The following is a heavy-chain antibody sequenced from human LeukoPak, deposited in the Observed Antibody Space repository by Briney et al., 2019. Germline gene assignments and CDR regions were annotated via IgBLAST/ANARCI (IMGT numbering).Heavy chain of an antibody. CDR1: GFTFSSYW. J-gene: IGHJ3*02. Sequence: GGSLRLSCAASGFTFSSYWMSWVRQAPGKGLEWVANIKQDGSEKYYVDSVKGRFTISRDNAKNSLYLQMNSLRAEDTAVYYCARFAEIVVVTAIMDRYAFDIWGQGTMVTVSS. CDR3: ARFAEIVVVTAIMDRYAFDI. V-gene: IGHV3-7*01. CDR2: IKQDGSEK. D-gene: IGHD2-21*02.